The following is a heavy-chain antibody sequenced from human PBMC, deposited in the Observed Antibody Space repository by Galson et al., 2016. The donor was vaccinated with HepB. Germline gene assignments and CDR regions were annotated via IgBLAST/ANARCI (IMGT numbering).Heavy chain of an antibody. CDR3: AREMYHGYNIINY. CDR2: IYDGPEIRHRGTT. D-gene: IGHD5-24*01. CDR1: GGSIGTNHW. V-gene: IGHV4-4*02. J-gene: IGHJ4*02. Sequence: SETLSLTCAVSGGSIGTNHWWSWVRQSPGKGLEWIGEIYDGPEIRHRGTTNYNLSVKGRVTISVDKAKNQYYLHLSSVTAADTAVYYCAREMYHGYNIINYWGQGILVTVSS.